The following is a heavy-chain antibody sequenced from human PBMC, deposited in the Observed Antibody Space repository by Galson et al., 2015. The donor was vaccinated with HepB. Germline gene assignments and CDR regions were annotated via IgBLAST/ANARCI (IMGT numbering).Heavy chain of an antibody. V-gene: IGHV3-7*03. CDR2: IKEDGSEK. CDR1: GFTFSSSW. J-gene: IGHJ4*02. CDR3: TRASIVATSDY. D-gene: IGHD5-12*01. Sequence: SLRLSCAASGFTFSSSWMNWVRQAPGEGLEWVANIKEDGSEKYYVDSVKGRFTISRDNARNSLYLQMNSLRAEDTAVYYCTRASIVATSDYWGQGILVTVSS.